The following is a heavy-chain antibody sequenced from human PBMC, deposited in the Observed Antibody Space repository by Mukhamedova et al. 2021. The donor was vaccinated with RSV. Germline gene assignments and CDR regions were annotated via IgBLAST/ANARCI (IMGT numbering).Heavy chain of an antibody. V-gene: IGHV3-53*05. D-gene: IGHD3-16*01. Sequence: GGATTSYADSVKGRFTISRDNSKNTLYLQMNSLRAEDTAVYYCARDRGFAGVYGYYFDYWGQETLVTVSS. CDR3: ARDRGFAGVYGYYFDY. J-gene: IGHJ4*02. CDR2: GGATT.